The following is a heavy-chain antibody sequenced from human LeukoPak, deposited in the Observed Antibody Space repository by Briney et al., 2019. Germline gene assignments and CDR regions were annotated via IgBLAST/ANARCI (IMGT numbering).Heavy chain of an antibody. CDR1: GFTFSSYG. CDR2: ISGSGGST. V-gene: IGHV3-23*01. Sequence: GGSLRLSCAASGFTFSSYGMSWVRQAPGKGLEWVSAISGSGGSTYYADSVKGRFTISRDNSKNTLYLQMNSLRAEDTAVYYCAKVEMATGDFDYWGQGTLVTVSS. J-gene: IGHJ4*02. D-gene: IGHD5-24*01. CDR3: AKVEMATGDFDY.